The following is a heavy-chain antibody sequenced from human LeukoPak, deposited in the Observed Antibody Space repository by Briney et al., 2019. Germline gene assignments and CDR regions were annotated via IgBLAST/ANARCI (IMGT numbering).Heavy chain of an antibody. J-gene: IGHJ3*02. CDR2: FDPEDGET. Sequence: ASVKVSCKVSGYTHTELSMHWVRQAPGKGLEWMGGFDPEDGETIYAQKFQGRVTMTEDTSTDTAYMELSSLRSEDTAVYYCATETPVGATTNDDAFDIWGQGTMVTVSS. D-gene: IGHD1-26*01. CDR3: ATETPVGATTNDDAFDI. V-gene: IGHV1-24*01. CDR1: GYTHTELS.